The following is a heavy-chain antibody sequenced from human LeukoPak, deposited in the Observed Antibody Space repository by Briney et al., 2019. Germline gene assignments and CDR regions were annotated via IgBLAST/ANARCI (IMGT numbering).Heavy chain of an antibody. V-gene: IGHV4-59*01. CDR2: ISYSGST. D-gene: IGHD3-10*01. Sequence: SETLSLTCTVSGGSITSYYWSWIRQPPGKGLEWIGYISYSGSTNYNPSLKSRVTISVDTSKNQFSLKLSSVTAADTAVYYCASDYYGSGSYYGAFDIWGQGTMVTVSS. CDR3: ASDYYGSGSYYGAFDI. CDR1: GGSITSYY. J-gene: IGHJ3*02.